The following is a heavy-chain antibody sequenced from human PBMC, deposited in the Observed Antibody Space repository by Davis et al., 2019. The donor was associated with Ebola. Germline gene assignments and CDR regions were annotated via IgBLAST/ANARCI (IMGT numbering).Heavy chain of an antibody. D-gene: IGHD6-19*01. CDR2: ISGSGGST. J-gene: IGHJ4*02. CDR3: AKGGQWLVSKLDY. CDR1: GFTFSKYA. V-gene: IGHV3-23*01. Sequence: GESLKISCAASGFTFSKYAMSWVRQAPGKGLEWVSVISGSGGSTYYADSVKGRFTISRDNSKNTLYLQMNSLRAEDTAVYYCAKGGQWLVSKLDYWGQGTLVTVSS.